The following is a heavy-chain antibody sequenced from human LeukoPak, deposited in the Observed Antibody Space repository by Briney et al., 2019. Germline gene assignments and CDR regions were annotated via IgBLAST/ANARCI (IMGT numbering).Heavy chain of an antibody. J-gene: IGHJ3*02. D-gene: IGHD2-21*02. V-gene: IGHV1-69*05. Sequence: SVKVSCRASGGTFSSYAISWVRQAPGQGLEWMGRIIPIFGTANYAQKFQGRVTITTDESTSTAYMELSSLRSEDTAVHYCARVCGGDCDAFDIWGQGTMVTVSS. CDR1: GGTFSSYA. CDR2: IIPIFGTA. CDR3: ARVCGGDCDAFDI.